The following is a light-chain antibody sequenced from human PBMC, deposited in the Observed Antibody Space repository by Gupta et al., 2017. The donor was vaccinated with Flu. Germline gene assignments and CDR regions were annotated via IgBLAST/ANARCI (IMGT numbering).Light chain of an antibody. Sequence: QSALTQPASVSGSPGQSITISCTGTNSDVGGFDYVSWYQQHPGKVPKLMIYEVSNRPSGVSNRFSGSQSGNTASLTISGLQAEDEADYYCASYRSSSTKYVFGSGTTVTVL. J-gene: IGLJ1*01. CDR3: ASYRSSSTKYV. CDR2: EVS. CDR1: NSDVGGFDY. V-gene: IGLV2-14*01.